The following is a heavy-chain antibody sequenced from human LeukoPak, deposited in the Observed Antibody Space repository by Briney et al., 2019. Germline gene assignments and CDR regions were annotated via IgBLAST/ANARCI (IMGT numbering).Heavy chain of an antibody. CDR2: IRGSGDGT. V-gene: IGHV3-23*01. CDR3: AKLEIAVSGSDY. J-gene: IGHJ4*02. CDR1: GFSFNNYV. D-gene: IGHD6-19*01. Sequence: QTGGSLRLSCAVSGFSFNNYVMSWVRQAPGKGLEWVSSIRGSGDGTYYADFVKGRFTISRDNSKNTLFLQMNSLRAEDTAVYYCAKLEIAVSGSDYWGQGTLVTVSS.